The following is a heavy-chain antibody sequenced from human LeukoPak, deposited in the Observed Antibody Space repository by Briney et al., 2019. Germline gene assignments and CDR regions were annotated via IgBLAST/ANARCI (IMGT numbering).Heavy chain of an antibody. CDR2: ISGSGGST. Sequence: GGSLRLSCAASGFTFSSYAMSWVRQAPGKGLEWVSAISGSGGSTYYADSVKGRFTISRDNSKNTLYLLMNSLRAEDTAVYYCAKMDDGYPSGFDYWGQGTLVTVSS. D-gene: IGHD6-25*01. J-gene: IGHJ4*02. V-gene: IGHV3-23*01. CDR1: GFTFSSYA. CDR3: AKMDDGYPSGFDY.